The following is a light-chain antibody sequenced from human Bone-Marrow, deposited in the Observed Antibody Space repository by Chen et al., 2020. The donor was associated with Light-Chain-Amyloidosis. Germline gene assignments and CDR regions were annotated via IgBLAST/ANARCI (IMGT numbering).Light chain of an antibody. CDR2: RDT. J-gene: IGLJ2*01. Sequence: SHELTQPPSVPASPGPTARLTCSGDDLPTKYAYWYQQKPGQAPVLVIHRDTERPSGISERFSGSSSGTTATLTISGVQAEDEADYHCQSADSSGTYEVIFGGGTKLTVL. V-gene: IGLV3-25*03. CDR3: QSADSSGTYEVI. CDR1: DLPTKY.